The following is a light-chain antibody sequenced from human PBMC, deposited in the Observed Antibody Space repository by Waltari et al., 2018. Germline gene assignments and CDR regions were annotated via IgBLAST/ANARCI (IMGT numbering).Light chain of an antibody. V-gene: IGLV2-18*02. CDR3: SSYTPSATLL. CDR2: EVS. Sequence: QSALTQPPSVSGSPGPSVPLSFSGTSSAVGTYNRFSWYQQPPGTAPKLLIFEVSSRPSGVPDRFSGSKSGSTASLTISGLQAEDEGDYYCSSYTPSATLLFGGGTKLTVL. CDR1: SSAVGTYNR. J-gene: IGLJ2*01.